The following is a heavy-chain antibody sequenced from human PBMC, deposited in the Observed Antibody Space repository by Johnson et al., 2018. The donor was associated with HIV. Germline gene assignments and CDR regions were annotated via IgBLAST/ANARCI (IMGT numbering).Heavy chain of an antibody. CDR1: GFTFSRYW. D-gene: IGHD2-15*01. CDR2: IKQDGSEK. CDR3: ARDKCSGGSCYDDDVFDI. Sequence: VQLVESGGGLVQPGGSLRLSCGASGFTFSRYWMSWVRQAPGKGLEWVANIKQDGSEKYYVESVKGRFTISRDKAKNSLDLQMNSLRAEDTAVYYCARDKCSGGSCYDDDVFDIWGQGTMVTVSS. V-gene: IGHV3-7*01. J-gene: IGHJ3*02.